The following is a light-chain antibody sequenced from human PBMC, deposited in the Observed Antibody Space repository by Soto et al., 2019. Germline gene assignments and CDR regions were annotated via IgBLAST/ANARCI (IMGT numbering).Light chain of an antibody. CDR3: SSYTSSHTFV. V-gene: IGLV2-14*01. CDR2: EVT. CDR1: SGDVGGCNY. Sequence: QSALTQPASVSGSPGQSITISCTGTSGDVGGCNYVSWYQQYPGKAPKLMICEVTNRPSGVSHRFSGSKSGNTASLTISGLQAEDEADYYCSSYTSSHTFVFGTGTKLTVL. J-gene: IGLJ1*01.